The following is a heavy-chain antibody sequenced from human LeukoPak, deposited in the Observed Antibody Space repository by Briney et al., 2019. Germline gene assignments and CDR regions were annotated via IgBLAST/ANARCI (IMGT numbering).Heavy chain of an antibody. D-gene: IGHD1-26*01. Sequence: ASVRVSCKASGYTFTSYGISWVRQAPGQGLEWMGWISAYNGNTNYAQKLQGRVTMTRDTSTSTDYMELSSLRSEDTAVYYCARDNSVGDYAWWFDPWGQGTLVTVSS. CDR3: ARDNSVGDYAWWFDP. CDR2: ISAYNGNT. CDR1: GYTFTSYG. J-gene: IGHJ5*02. V-gene: IGHV1-18*01.